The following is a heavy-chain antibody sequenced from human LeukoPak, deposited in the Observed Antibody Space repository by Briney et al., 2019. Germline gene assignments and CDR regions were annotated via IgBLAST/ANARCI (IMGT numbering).Heavy chain of an antibody. CDR2: IYYSGST. CDR1: GGSISSSSYY. J-gene: IGHJ5*02. CDR3: AKSSGGNRKPHNWFDP. V-gene: IGHV4-39*07. Sequence: SETLSLTCTVSGGSISSSSYYWGWIRQPPGKGLEWIGSIYYSGSTYYNPSLKGRVTISVDASKNQFSLKLSSVTAADTAVYYCAKSSGGNRKPHNWFDPWGQGTLVTVSS. D-gene: IGHD4-23*01.